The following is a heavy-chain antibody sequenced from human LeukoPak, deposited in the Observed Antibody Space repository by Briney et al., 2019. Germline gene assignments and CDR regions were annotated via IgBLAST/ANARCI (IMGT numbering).Heavy chain of an antibody. D-gene: IGHD6-19*01. CDR2: ISYDGPNK. CDR1: GFTFSTYA. CDR3: AKDRGIAVAGTRGIFDY. Sequence: GGSLRLSCAASGFTFSTYAMHWVRQAPGKGLEWVAAISYDGPNKRYADSVKGRFTISRDNSKNTLYLQMNSLRAEDTAVYYCAKDRGIAVAGTRGIFDYWGQGTLVTVSS. V-gene: IGHV3-30*04. J-gene: IGHJ4*02.